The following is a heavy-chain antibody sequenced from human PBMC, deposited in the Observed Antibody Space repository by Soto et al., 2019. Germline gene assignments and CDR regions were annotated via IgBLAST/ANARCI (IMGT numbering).Heavy chain of an antibody. D-gene: IGHD2-21*01. CDR1: GFTFTDSA. CDR2: IRNKVNTYAT. CDR3: SRRRDWTATDPLDY. V-gene: IGHV3-73*02. Sequence: EVQLVESGGGLVQPGGSLKLSCAASGFTFTDSAIHWVRQASGKEPEWVGRIRNKVNTYATAYAASVKGRFTISRDDATGTTYLQMNSLKTEDTAVYYCSRRRDWTATDPLDYWGQGTLVTVSS. J-gene: IGHJ4*02.